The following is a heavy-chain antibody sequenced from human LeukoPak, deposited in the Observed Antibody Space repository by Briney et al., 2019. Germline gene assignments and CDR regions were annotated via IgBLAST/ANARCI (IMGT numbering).Heavy chain of an antibody. CDR1: GFTFKSYA. Sequence: GGSLRLSCSASGFTFKSYAMHWVRQAPGKGLEYVSSTNTNGANTYYADSVKGRFTISRDNSRNTVYVQMNSLTPEDTAVYYCVKGLDYSSSQMDSWGQGTLVTVSS. V-gene: IGHV3-64*05. D-gene: IGHD6-6*01. CDR3: VKGLDYSSSQMDS. CDR2: TNTNGANT. J-gene: IGHJ4*02.